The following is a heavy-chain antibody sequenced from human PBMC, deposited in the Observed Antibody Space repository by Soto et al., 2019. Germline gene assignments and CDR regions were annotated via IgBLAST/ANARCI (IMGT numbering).Heavy chain of an antibody. Sequence: SETLSLTCTVSGVSIISGDYYWILIRQPPGKGLEWIGYIYYSGSTNYNPSLKSRVTISVDKSKNQFSLKLSSVTAADTAVYYCARAGTGGYFGYYVARTYWFYPCGQGTLVIVSS. CDR1: GVSIISGDYY. V-gene: IGHV4-61*08. CDR3: ARAGTGGYFGYYVARTYWFYP. J-gene: IGHJ5*02. CDR2: IYYSGST. D-gene: IGHD5-12*01.